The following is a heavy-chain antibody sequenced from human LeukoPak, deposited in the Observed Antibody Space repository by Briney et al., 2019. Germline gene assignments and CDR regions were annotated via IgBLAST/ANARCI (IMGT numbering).Heavy chain of an antibody. D-gene: IGHD4-23*01. CDR3: AVSETGGYGGPFDY. CDR2: ISYDGSNK. CDR1: GFTFSSYA. V-gene: IGHV3-30-3*01. J-gene: IGHJ4*02. Sequence: PGGSLRLSCAASGFTFSSYAMHWVRQAPGKGLEWVAVISYDGSNKYYADSVKGRFTISRDNSKNTLYLQMNSLRAEDTAVYYCAVSETGGYGGPFDYWGQGTLVTVSS.